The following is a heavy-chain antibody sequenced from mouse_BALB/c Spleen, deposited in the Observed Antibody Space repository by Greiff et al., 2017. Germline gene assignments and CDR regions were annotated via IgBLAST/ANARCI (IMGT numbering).Heavy chain of an antibody. J-gene: IGHJ3*01. D-gene: IGHD2-2*01. V-gene: IGHV2-6-7*01. CDR2: IWGDGST. CDR3: AGDEGYDSPRFAY. Sequence: VMLVESGPGLVAPSQSLSITCTVSGFSLTGYGVNWVRQPPGKGLEWLGMIWGDGSTDYNSALKSRLSISKDNSKSQVFLKMNSLQTADTARYYCAGDEGYDSPRFAYWGQGTLVTVSA. CDR1: GFSLTGYG.